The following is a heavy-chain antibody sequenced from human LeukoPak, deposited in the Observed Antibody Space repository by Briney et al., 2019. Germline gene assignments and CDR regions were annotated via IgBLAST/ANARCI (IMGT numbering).Heavy chain of an antibody. D-gene: IGHD6-19*01. CDR3: ARRLSSVADYYFDY. V-gene: IGHV4-39*01. CDR1: GGSISSSSYY. Sequence: SETLSLTCTVSGGSISSSSYYWGWIRQPPGKGLEWIGSIYYSGSTYYNPSLKSRVTISVDTSKNQFSLKLSSVTAADTAVYYCARRLSSVADYYFDYWGQGTLVTVSS. J-gene: IGHJ4*02. CDR2: IYYSGST.